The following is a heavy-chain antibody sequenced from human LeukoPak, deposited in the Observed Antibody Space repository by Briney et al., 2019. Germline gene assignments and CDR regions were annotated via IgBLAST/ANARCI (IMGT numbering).Heavy chain of an antibody. CDR1: GETFSGFY. CDR2: INHSGST. CDR3: ATNGWYCLDH. J-gene: IGHJ1*01. V-gene: IGHV4-34*08. Sequence: SETLSLTCAVYGETFSGFYWSWIRQPPGKGLEWIGDINHSGSTNYNPSLKSRVTVSVDTSKNQFSLRLTSVTAADTAVYYCATNGWYCLDHWGQGALVTVSS. D-gene: IGHD6-19*01.